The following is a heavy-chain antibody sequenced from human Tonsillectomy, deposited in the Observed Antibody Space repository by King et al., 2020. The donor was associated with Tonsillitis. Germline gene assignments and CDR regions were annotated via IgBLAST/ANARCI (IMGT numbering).Heavy chain of an antibody. CDR3: AKTFNYYDSNGYYAFDI. CDR2: ISTSGST. Sequence: VQLQESGPGLVKPSETLSLTCTVSGGAITSGSYYWSWIRQPAGEGLELIGRISTSGSTNYNPSLKSRVTITVNTSKKQFSLKLSSVTAADTAMYYCAKTFNYYDSNGYYAFDIWGQGTMVTVSS. V-gene: IGHV4-61*02. CDR1: GGAITSGSYY. J-gene: IGHJ3*02. D-gene: IGHD3-22*01.